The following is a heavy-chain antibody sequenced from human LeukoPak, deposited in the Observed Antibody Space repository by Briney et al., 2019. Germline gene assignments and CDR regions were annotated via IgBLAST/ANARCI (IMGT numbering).Heavy chain of an antibody. V-gene: IGHV3-23*01. CDR1: GFTFSSNA. D-gene: IGHD6-19*01. Sequence: GGSLRLSCAASGFTFSSNAMCWVRQAPGKGLEWVSLISGTGGTTYYADSVKGRLTISRDNSKNTLYLQMNSLRVEDTAVYYCAKYLQWLKPFDYWGQGTLVTVSS. CDR2: ISGTGGTT. J-gene: IGHJ4*02. CDR3: AKYLQWLKPFDY.